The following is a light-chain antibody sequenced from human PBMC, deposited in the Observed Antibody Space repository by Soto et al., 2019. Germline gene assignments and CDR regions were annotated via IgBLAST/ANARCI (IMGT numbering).Light chain of an antibody. V-gene: IGLV2-14*01. CDR1: SSDVGGYNY. Sequence: QSALTQPASVSGSPGQSITISCTGTSSDVGGYNYVSWYQQHPGKAPKFMIYDVSNRPSGVSTRFSGSKSGNTASLTISGHQAEYEADYYCNSYTTSNTRQIVFGTGTKLTVL. CDR2: DVS. J-gene: IGLJ1*01. CDR3: NSYTTSNTRQIV.